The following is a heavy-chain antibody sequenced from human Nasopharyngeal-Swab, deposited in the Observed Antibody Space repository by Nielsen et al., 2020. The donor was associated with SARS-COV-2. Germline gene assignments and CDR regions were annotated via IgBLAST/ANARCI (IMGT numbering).Heavy chain of an antibody. D-gene: IGHD3-16*02. V-gene: IGHV7-4-1*02. Sequence: WVRQAPGQGPEWMGWINTNTGNPTYAQAFTGRFVFSLDTSVSTAYLQISSLKAEDTAVYYCARRYTALDYWGQGTLVTVSS. CDR2: INTNTGNP. J-gene: IGHJ4*02. CDR3: ARRYTALDY.